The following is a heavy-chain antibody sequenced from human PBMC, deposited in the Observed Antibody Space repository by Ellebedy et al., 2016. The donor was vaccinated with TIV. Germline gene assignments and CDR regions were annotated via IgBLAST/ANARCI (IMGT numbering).Heavy chain of an antibody. V-gene: IGHV1-3*01. CDR3: ARGVIPTTGIQPNFDY. D-gene: IGHD1-1*01. CDR2: INAANGNT. J-gene: IGHJ4*02. CDR1: GYTFTTFP. Sequence: AASVQVSCKASGYTFTTFPMHWVRQAPGQRLEWMGWINAANGNTKYSQIFQGSVSITRDTSASTVYMELSSLRSEDTAVYYCARGVIPTTGIQPNFDYWGQGTPVTVSS.